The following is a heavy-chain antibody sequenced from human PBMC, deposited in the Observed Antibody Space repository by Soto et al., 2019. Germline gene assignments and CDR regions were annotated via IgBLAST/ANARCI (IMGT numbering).Heavy chain of an antibody. Sequence: QVQLVESGGGVVQPGRSLRLSCAASGFPFTTYGLHWVREGPGKGLEWVAVISYDGSNKYYADSVKGLFTISRDNSKNTLYLQMTSLRPEDTALYYCVGGQYYFDYRGQGTLVTVSS. CDR2: ISYDGSNK. J-gene: IGHJ4*02. D-gene: IGHD3-10*01. CDR3: VGGQYYFDY. V-gene: IGHV3-30*03. CDR1: GFPFTTYG.